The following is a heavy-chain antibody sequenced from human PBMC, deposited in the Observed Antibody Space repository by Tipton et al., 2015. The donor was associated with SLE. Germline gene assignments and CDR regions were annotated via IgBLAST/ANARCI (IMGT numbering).Heavy chain of an antibody. D-gene: IGHD7-27*01. J-gene: IGHJ4*02. CDR2: IYYSGST. CDR3: ARGPHWVDY. CDR1: GVSISSHY. V-gene: IGHV4-59*11. Sequence: LRLSCTVSGVSISSHYWTWIRQPPGKGLEWIGYIYYSGSTNYNPSLKSRVTISVDTSKNQFSLKLSSVTAADTAVYYCARGPHWVDYWGQGTLVTVSS.